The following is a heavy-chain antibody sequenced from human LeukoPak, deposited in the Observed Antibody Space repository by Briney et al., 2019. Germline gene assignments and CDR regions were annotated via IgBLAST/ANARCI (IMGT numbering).Heavy chain of an antibody. CDR3: ARDYCSGVTCHPDY. J-gene: IGHJ4*02. D-gene: IGHD2-15*01. Sequence: GRSLRLSCAASGFTFSSYSMKWVRQAPGKGLEWVSYISSSSTIYYADSVKGRFTISRDNAKNSLYLQMNSLRDEDTAVYYCARDYCSGVTCHPDYWGQGTLVTVSS. V-gene: IGHV3-48*02. CDR2: ISSSSTI. CDR1: GFTFSSYS.